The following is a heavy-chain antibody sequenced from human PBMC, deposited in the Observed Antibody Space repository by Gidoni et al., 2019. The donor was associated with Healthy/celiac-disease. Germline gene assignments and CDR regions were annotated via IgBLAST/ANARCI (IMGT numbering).Heavy chain of an antibody. D-gene: IGHD2-15*01. Sequence: DVQRVDSGGGLVQSGRSLRLSCAASGCSCADYAMHWVRQAPGKGLEWVAGISWNSGSIGYADSVKGRFTISRDNAKNSLYLQMNSLRAEDTALYYCAKGGRWNYYYYGMDVWGQGTTVTVSS. CDR2: ISWNSGSI. CDR1: GCSCADYA. J-gene: IGHJ6*02. V-gene: IGHV3-9*01. CDR3: AKGGRWNYYYYGMDV.